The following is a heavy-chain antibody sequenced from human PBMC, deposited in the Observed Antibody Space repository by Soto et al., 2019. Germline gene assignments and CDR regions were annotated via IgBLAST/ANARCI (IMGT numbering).Heavy chain of an antibody. J-gene: IGHJ4*02. CDR1: GGYFSGHY. CDR2: IDHRGIT. Sequence: SETLSLTCGVDGGYFSGHYWSWIRQPPGRGLEWIGEIDHRGITNYNPSLKSRVTISVDTSKNQFSLRLSSVTAADTAVYYCARGGMVRGVYYFDYWGQGTLVTVS. V-gene: IGHV4-34*01. D-gene: IGHD3-10*01. CDR3: ARGGMVRGVYYFDY.